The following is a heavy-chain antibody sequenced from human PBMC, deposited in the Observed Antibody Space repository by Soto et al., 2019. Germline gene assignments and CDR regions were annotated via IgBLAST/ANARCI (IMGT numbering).Heavy chain of an antibody. Sequence: ASVKVSCKASGYTFSTYGMHWVRQAPGESLEWMGWLNGGTGQTRYSQRFQDRVIITRDTSASTGYMELSSLRSEDTAVYYCARGKGMEENYFYYGMDIWGQGTTVTVSS. D-gene: IGHD1-1*01. CDR2: LNGGTGQT. J-gene: IGHJ6*02. V-gene: IGHV1-3*01. CDR3: ARGKGMEENYFYYGMDI. CDR1: GYTFSTYG.